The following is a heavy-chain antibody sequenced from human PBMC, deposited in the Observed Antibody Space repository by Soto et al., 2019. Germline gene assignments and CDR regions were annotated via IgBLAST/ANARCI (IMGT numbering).Heavy chain of an antibody. CDR2: IYSSGSN. Sequence: QVQLQESGPGLVKPSQTLSLTCTVSGGSIKSNDYYWNWIRQHPEKGLEWIGYIYSSGSNYYNPSLKSRVSMSVDTSKNPFSLRLTSVTATATAVYYCARAIRMVLLKGPTTDTFDIWGQGTLVSVSS. CDR3: ARAIRMVLLKGPTTDTFDI. CDR1: GGSIKSNDYY. D-gene: IGHD3-10*01. V-gene: IGHV4-31*03. J-gene: IGHJ3*02.